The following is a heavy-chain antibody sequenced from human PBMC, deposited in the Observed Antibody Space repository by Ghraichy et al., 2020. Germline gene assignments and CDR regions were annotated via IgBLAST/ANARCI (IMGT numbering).Heavy chain of an antibody. CDR2: IGTAGDP. J-gene: IGHJ2*01. CDR3: ARSTRSSSWYPRLWYFDL. D-gene: IGHD6-13*01. CDR1: GFTFSSYD. Sequence: GGSLRLSCAASGFTFSSYDMHWVRQATGKGLEWVSAIGTAGDPYYPGSVKGRFTISRENAKNSLYLQMNSLRAGDTAVYYCARSTRSSSWYPRLWYFDLWGRGTLVTVSS. V-gene: IGHV3-13*05.